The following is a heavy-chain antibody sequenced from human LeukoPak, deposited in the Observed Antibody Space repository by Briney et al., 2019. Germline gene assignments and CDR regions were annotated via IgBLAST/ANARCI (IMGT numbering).Heavy chain of an antibody. CDR1: GGSISSYY. V-gene: IGHV4-59*08. J-gene: IGHJ5*02. CDR2: IYHSGST. CDR3: ARVVVVENWFDP. Sequence: SETLSLTCTVSGGSISSYYWSWIRQPPGKGLEWIGYIYHSGSTNYNPSLKSRVTISVDTSKNQFSLKLSSVTAADTAVYYCARVVVVENWFDPWGQGTLVTVSS. D-gene: IGHD2-15*01.